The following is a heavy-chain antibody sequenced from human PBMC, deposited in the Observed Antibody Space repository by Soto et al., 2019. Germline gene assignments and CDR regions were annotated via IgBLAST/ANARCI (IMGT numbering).Heavy chain of an antibody. Sequence: GGSLRLSCAASGFTFSSYAMSWVRQAPGKGLEWVSAISGSGGSTYYADSVKGRFTISRDNSKNTLYLQMNSLRAEDTAVYYCAKDRQSYSSSWSFDYWGQGTLVTVSS. CDR3: AKDRQSYSSSWSFDY. CDR2: ISGSGGST. CDR1: GFTFSSYA. D-gene: IGHD6-13*01. J-gene: IGHJ4*02. V-gene: IGHV3-23*01.